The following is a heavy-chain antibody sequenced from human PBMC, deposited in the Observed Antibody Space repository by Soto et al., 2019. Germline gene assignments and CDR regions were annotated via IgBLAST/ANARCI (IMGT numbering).Heavy chain of an antibody. J-gene: IGHJ3*02. CDR2: ISSNGGNT. V-gene: IGHV3-64D*08. CDR1: GFSFSSYA. D-gene: IGHD2-21*01. CDR3: VNHGTGPYSDI. Sequence: GGSLRLSCSASGFSFSSYAMHWVRQAPGKGPEYVSAISSNGGNTYYADSVKGRSTISRDNSKNTLYLQMSSLRAEDTAIYYCVNHGTGPYSDIWGQGTMVTVSS.